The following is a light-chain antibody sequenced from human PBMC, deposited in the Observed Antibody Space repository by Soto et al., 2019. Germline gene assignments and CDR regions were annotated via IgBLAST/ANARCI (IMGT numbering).Light chain of an antibody. CDR3: QHYDSSPWT. Sequence: ESVLTQSPGTLSLSPGERATLSCRASQSVSSSFLAWYQLKPGQAPRLLIYGASSRATGIPDRFSGSGSGTDFTLTISRMEPEVFAVYYCQHYDSSPWTFGQGTKVEI. V-gene: IGKV3-20*01. CDR2: GAS. CDR1: QSVSSSF. J-gene: IGKJ1*01.